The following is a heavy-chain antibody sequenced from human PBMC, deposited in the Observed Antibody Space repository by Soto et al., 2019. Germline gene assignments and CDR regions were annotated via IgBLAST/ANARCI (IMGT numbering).Heavy chain of an antibody. CDR1: GYAFTIYG. CDR2: ISAYNGNT. Sequence: ASVNVSCKAAGYAFTIYGISWVRQAPGQGLEWMGWISAYNGNTNYAQKLQGRVTMTTDTSTSTAYMELRSLRSDDTAVYYCARDTAMAPYYFDYWGQGTLVTVSS. V-gene: IGHV1-18*01. CDR3: ARDTAMAPYYFDY. D-gene: IGHD5-18*01. J-gene: IGHJ4*02.